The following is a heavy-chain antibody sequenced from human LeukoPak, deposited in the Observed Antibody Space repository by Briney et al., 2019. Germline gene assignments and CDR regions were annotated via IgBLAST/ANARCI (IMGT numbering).Heavy chain of an antibody. D-gene: IGHD2-8*01. V-gene: IGHV4-39*07. CDR2: IYYNGIT. Sequence: SETLSLTCTVSGGSISSSSYYWGWIRQPPGKGLEWIGTIYYNGITYYNPSLTSRVTISVDTSKNQFSLRLSSVTAADTAVYYCARGRNIVLMVYAPDAFDIWGQGTMVTVSS. CDR3: ARGRNIVLMVYAPDAFDI. CDR1: GGSISSSSYY. J-gene: IGHJ3*02.